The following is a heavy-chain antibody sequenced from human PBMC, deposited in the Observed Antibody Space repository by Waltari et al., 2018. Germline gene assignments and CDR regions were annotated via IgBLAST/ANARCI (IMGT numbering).Heavy chain of an antibody. CDR1: GFTVSSNY. D-gene: IGHD2-21*01. Sequence: EVQLVESGGGLVQPGGSLRLSCAASGFTVSSNYMTWVRQAPGKGLEWVSVIYSGGSTYYADSVKGRFTISRHNSKNTLYLQMNSLRAEDTAVYYCARGTWKTPGEDAFDIWGQGTMVTVSS. CDR2: IYSGGST. J-gene: IGHJ3*02. V-gene: IGHV3-53*04. CDR3: ARGTWKTPGEDAFDI.